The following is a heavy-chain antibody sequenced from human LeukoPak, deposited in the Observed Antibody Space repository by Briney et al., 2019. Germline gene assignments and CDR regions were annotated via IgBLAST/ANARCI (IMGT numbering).Heavy chain of an antibody. J-gene: IGHJ4*02. Sequence: SETLSLTCTVSGGSTSSYYWSWIRQPPGKALEWIGSVYYSGTTSYNPSLKSRVTISVDMSKNHFSLRLSSVTAADTAMYYCARGTLYSGWSYYFDYWGQGSQVTVSS. CDR2: VYYSGTT. D-gene: IGHD6-19*01. CDR1: GGSTSSYY. CDR3: ARGTLYSGWSYYFDY. V-gene: IGHV4-59*12.